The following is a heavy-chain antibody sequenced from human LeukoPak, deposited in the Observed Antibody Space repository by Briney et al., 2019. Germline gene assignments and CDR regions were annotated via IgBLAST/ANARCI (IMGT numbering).Heavy chain of an antibody. D-gene: IGHD3-10*01. CDR2: IYYSGST. Sequence: PSETLSLTCAVYGGSFSGYYWSWIRQPPGKGLEWIGYIYYSGSTYYNPSLKSRVTISVDTSKNQFSLKLSSVTAADTAVYYCARDRPSASYGSGGFDYWGQGTLVTVSS. V-gene: IGHV4-30-4*01. CDR3: ARDRPSASYGSGGFDY. CDR1: GGSFSGYY. J-gene: IGHJ4*02.